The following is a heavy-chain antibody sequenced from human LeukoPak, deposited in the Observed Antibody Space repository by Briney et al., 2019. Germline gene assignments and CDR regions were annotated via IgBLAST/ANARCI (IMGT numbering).Heavy chain of an antibody. V-gene: IGHV7-4-1*02. CDR1: GYTFTSYA. D-gene: IGHD3-10*01. Sequence: PGGSLRLSCAASGYTFTSYAMNWVRQAPGQGLEWMGWINTNTGNPTYAQGFTGRFVFSLDTSVSTAYLQISSLKAEDTAVYYCARDRSAATNTHGLLWFGAPVPRDYWGQGTLVTVSS. CDR2: INTNTGNP. CDR3: ARDRSAATNTHGLLWFGAPVPRDY. J-gene: IGHJ4*02.